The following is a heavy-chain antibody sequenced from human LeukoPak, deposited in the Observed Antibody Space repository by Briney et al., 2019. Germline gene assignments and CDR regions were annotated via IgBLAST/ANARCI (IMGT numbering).Heavy chain of an antibody. CDR3: ARDQRVAYSSSWYGGAFDI. D-gene: IGHD6-13*01. Sequence: GGSLRLSCAASGFTFSSYGTHWVRQAPGKGLEWLAVIWYDGSNKYYADSVKGRFTISRDNSENTLYLQMNSLRAEDTAVYYCARDQRVAYSSSWYGGAFDIWGQGTMVTVSS. CDR2: IWYDGSNK. J-gene: IGHJ3*02. CDR1: GFTFSSYG. V-gene: IGHV3-33*01.